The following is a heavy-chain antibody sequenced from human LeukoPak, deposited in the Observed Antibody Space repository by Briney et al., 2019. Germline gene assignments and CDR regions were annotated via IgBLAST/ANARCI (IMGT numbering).Heavy chain of an antibody. D-gene: IGHD3-22*01. Sequence: ASVKVSCKVSGYTLTELSMHWVRQAPGKGLEWIGGFDPEDGETIYAQKFQGRVTMTEDTSTDTAYMELSSLRSEDTAVYYCATDLDHMRAVVRPYGMDVWGQGTTVTVSS. CDR2: FDPEDGET. CDR1: GYTLTELS. CDR3: ATDLDHMRAVVRPYGMDV. J-gene: IGHJ6*02. V-gene: IGHV1-24*01.